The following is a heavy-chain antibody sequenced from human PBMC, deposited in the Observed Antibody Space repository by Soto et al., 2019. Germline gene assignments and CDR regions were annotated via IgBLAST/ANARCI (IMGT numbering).Heavy chain of an antibody. V-gene: IGHV3-23*01. J-gene: IGHJ4*02. CDR2: STANSGSS. CDR3: AKSPEWPNRYFDY. CDR1: GLTFSRHA. Sequence: EVQLLESGGGLAQPGGSLRLSCVASGLTFSRHAMVWVRQARGKGLEWVSTSTANSGSSDYGDSVKGRFTISRDNAGSTLFLQMNSLRVEDTATYYCAKSPEWPNRYFDYWGQGTLVTVSS. D-gene: IGHD3-3*01.